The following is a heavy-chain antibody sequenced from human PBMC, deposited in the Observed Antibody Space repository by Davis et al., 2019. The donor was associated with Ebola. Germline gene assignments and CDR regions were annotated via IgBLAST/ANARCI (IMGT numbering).Heavy chain of an antibody. CDR2: IYYSGST. CDR3: ARVASYGDYFDY. D-gene: IGHD5-18*01. Sequence: SETLSLTCTVSGGSISSSSYYWGWIRQPPGKGLEWIGYIYYSGSTHYNPSLKSRVTISGDTSRNQFSLKLSSVTAADTAVYYCARVASYGDYFDYWGLGTLVTVSS. J-gene: IGHJ4*02. V-gene: IGHV4-39*07. CDR1: GGSISSSSYY.